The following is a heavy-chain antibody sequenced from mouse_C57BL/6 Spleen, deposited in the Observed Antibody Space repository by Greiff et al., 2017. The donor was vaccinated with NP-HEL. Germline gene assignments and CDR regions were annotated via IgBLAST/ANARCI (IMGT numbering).Heavy chain of an antibody. CDR2: ISSGGSYT. J-gene: IGHJ1*03. CDR3: ARRGVYYGSSHWYFDV. Sequence: EVMLVESGGDLVKPGGSLKLSCAASGFTFSSYGMSWVRQTPDKRLEWVATISSGGSYTYYPDSVKGRFTISRDNAKNTLYLQMSSLKSEDTAMYYCARRGVYYGSSHWYFDVWGTGTTVTVSS. CDR1: GFTFSSYG. V-gene: IGHV5-6*02. D-gene: IGHD1-1*01.